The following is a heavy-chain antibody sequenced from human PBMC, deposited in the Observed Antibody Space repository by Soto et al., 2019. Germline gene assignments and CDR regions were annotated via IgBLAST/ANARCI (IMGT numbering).Heavy chain of an antibody. CDR2: IYYSGST. J-gene: IGHJ6*02. CDR3: ARSPNYYYYGFDV. V-gene: IGHV4-61*01. Sequence: PSETLSVTCTVCGGSVSRGTYFWSWIRHSPGKRLEWIAYIYYSGSTNYNPTLKSRATISVDTSKSQVSLTLTSVTPADAAVYYCARSPNYYYYGFDVWGQGTTVTVSS. CDR1: GGSVSRGTYF.